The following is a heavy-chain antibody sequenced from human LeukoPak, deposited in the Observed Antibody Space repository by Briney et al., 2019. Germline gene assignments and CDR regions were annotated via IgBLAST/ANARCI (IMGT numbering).Heavy chain of an antibody. J-gene: IGHJ4*02. D-gene: IGHD5-12*01. CDR2: INSDGSNT. Sequence: GGSLRLSGAASGFTFSSYWMHWVRQAPGKGLVWVSRINSDGSNTSYADSLKGRLTISRDNAKNTLYLQMNSLRVEDTAVYYCARGDGYAQRDWGQGTLVTVPS. CDR1: GFTFSSYW. V-gene: IGHV3-74*01. CDR3: ARGDGYAQRD.